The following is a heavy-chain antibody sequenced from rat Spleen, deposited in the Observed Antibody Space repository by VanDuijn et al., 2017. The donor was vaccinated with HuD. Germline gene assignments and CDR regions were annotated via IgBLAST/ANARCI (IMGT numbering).Heavy chain of an antibody. D-gene: IGHD4-3*01. CDR2: ISYDGRST. CDR1: GFTFSNYG. J-gene: IGHJ2*01. CDR3: ARIDSGYDY. V-gene: IGHV5-29*01. Sequence: EVQLVESGGGLVQPGRSLKLSCAASGFTFSNYGMAWVRQAPTKGLEWVATISYDGRSTYYRDSVRGRFTISRDNAKNTLYLQLDSLRSEDTATYYCARIDSGYDYWGQGVMVTVSS.